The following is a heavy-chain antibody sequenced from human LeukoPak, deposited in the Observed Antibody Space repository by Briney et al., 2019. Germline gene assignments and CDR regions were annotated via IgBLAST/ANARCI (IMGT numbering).Heavy chain of an antibody. CDR2: IFYSGST. Sequence: KPSETLSLTCTVSGGSISRSSYYWGWIRQPPGKGLEWIGSIFYSGSTYYNPSLKSQVTISVDTSKNQFSLKLSSVTAADTAVYYCARQHPIYDSSGYDDYWGQGTLVTVSS. V-gene: IGHV4-39*01. D-gene: IGHD3-22*01. CDR3: ARQHPIYDSSGYDDY. CDR1: GGSISRSSYY. J-gene: IGHJ4*02.